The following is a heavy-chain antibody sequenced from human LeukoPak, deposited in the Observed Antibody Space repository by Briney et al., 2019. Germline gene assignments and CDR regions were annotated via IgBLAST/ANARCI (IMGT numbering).Heavy chain of an antibody. CDR3: ARGALLEWLVNDY. D-gene: IGHD3-3*01. CDR2: ISGSGGST. Sequence: GGSLRLSRAASGFTFSSYAMSWVRQAPGKGLEWVSAISGSGGSTYYADSVKGRFTISRDNSKNTLYLQMNSLRAEDTAVYYCARGALLEWLVNDYWGQGTLVTVSS. J-gene: IGHJ4*02. V-gene: IGHV3-23*01. CDR1: GFTFSSYA.